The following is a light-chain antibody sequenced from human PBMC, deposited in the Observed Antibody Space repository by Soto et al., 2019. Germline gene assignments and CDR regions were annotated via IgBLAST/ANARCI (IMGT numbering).Light chain of an antibody. J-gene: IGKJ1*01. CDR2: AAS. CDR1: QSISSY. V-gene: IGKV1-39*01. Sequence: DIQMTQSPSSRSASVGDRVTITFRASQSISSYLNWYQQKPGKAPKLLIYAASSLQSGVPSRSSGSGSGTDFTLTISSLQPEDFATYYCQQSYSTLRTFGQGTKVDIK. CDR3: QQSYSTLRT.